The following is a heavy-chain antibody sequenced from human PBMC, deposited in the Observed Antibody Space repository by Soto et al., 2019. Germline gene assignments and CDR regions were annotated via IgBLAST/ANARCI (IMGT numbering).Heavy chain of an antibody. J-gene: IGHJ4*02. CDR3: ARGGPQLATIGSFDY. D-gene: IGHD1-1*01. CDR2: IIPSDGST. V-gene: IGHV1-46*01. CDR1: GYTFTNYY. Sequence: ASVKVSCKAFGYTFTNYYMHWVRQAPGQGLEWIGRIIPSDGSTHYAQKFQDRVIMTRDTSTSTVYMELNSLRSDDSAVYFCARGGPQLATIGSFDYWGQGTLVTGSS.